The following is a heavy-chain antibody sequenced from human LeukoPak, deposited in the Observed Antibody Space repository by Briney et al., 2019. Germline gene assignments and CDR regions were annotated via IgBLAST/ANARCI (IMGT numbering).Heavy chain of an antibody. CDR3: ARSFGGDYSWD. J-gene: IGHJ4*02. Sequence: GGSLRLSCAASGLTFSSYAMSWVRQAPGKGLEWVSAISGSGGSTYYADSVKGRFTISRDNSKNSLYLQMNSLRAEDTAVYYCARSFGGDYSWDWGQGTLVTVSS. D-gene: IGHD4-11*01. V-gene: IGHV3-23*01. CDR2: ISGSGGST. CDR1: GLTFSSYA.